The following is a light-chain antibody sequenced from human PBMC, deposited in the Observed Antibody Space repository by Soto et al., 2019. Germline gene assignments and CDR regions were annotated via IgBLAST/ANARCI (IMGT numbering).Light chain of an antibody. CDR3: QHFGGTTFT. J-gene: IGKJ5*01. CDR2: DAS. CDR1: QSVSSY. Sequence: EIVLTQSPSTLSLSPGERATLSCRASQSVSSYLAWYQQKRGQAPRLLIYDASNRATGIPARFSGSGSGTDFTLTISRLQPEDFAVYYCQHFGGTTFTFGQGTRLEIK. V-gene: IGKV3-11*01.